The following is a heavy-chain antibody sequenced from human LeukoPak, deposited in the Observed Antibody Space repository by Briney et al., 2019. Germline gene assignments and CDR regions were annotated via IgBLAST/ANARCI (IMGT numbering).Heavy chain of an antibody. CDR2: IYYSGST. CDR3: ARDYDYYDSSGQWGAFDI. CDR1: GGSMSSSSYY. V-gene: IGHV4-39*07. Sequence: SQTLSLTCNVSGGSMSSSSYYWGWIRQPPGKGLEWIGSIYYSGSTYYNASLKSRVTISVDTTKNQFSLKLSSVTAADTAVYFCARDYDYYDSSGQWGAFDIWGQGTMVSVSS. J-gene: IGHJ3*02. D-gene: IGHD3-22*01.